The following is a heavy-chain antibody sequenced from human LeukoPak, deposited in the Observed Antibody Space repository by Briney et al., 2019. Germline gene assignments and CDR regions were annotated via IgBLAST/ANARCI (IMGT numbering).Heavy chain of an antibody. CDR2: ISGSGGST. V-gene: IGHV3-23*01. CDR3: AKNHDQLLPEMDY. Sequence: GGSLRLSCAASGFTFSSYAMGWVRQAPGRGLEWVSAISGSGGSTSYADSVKGRFTISRDNSKNTLYLQMNSLRAEDTAVYYCAKNHDQLLPEMDYWGQGTLVTVSS. CDR1: GFTFSSYA. J-gene: IGHJ4*02. D-gene: IGHD2-2*01.